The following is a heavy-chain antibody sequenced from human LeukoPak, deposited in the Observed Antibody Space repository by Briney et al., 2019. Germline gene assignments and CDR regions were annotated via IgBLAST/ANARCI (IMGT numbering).Heavy chain of an antibody. CDR1: GFTFSSYS. D-gene: IGHD2-2*02. V-gene: IGHV3-21*04. CDR2: ISSSSSYI. Sequence: GGSLRLSCAASGFTFSSYSMNWVRQAPGKGLEWVSSISSSSSYIYYADSVKGRFTISRDNAKNTLYLQMNSLRAEDTAVYYCATHDIVVVPAAINEDYWGQGTLVTVSS. J-gene: IGHJ4*02. CDR3: ATHDIVVVPAAINEDY.